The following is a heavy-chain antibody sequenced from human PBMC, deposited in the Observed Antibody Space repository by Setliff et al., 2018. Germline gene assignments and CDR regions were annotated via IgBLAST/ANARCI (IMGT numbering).Heavy chain of an antibody. CDR1: GFTFSDYS. CDR2: INKDGSER. V-gene: IGHV3-7*03. CDR3: AIHRNSYAYSPLDY. Sequence: GGSLRLSCAASGFTFSDYSMNWVRQAPGKGLEWVTNINKDGSERNYVDSVKGRFTISRDNAKNTLYLQMNSLRAEDTAVYYCAIHRNSYAYSPLDYWGQGTLVTVSS. J-gene: IGHJ4*02. D-gene: IGHD3-16*01.